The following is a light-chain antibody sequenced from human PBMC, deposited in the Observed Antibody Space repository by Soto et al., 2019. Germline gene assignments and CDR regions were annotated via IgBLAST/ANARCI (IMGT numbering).Light chain of an antibody. CDR2: DAY. CDR3: QQYGSSPS. CDR1: QRVSTNY. J-gene: IGKJ4*01. V-gene: IGKV3D-20*01. Sequence: EIVLTQSPATLSLSPGESATLYCGASQRVSTNYLAWYQQKPGLAPRLLIYDAYIRATGISDRFSGSGSGTDFILTISRLEPEDFALYYCQQYGSSPSFGGGTKVDIK.